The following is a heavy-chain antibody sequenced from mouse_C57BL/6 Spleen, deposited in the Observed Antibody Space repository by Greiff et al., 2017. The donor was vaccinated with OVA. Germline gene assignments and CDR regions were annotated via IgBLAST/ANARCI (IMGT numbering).Heavy chain of an antibody. Sequence: QVQLQQSGAELVRPGTSVKVSCKASGYAFTNYLIEWVKQRPGQGLEWIGVINPGSGGTNYNEKFKGKATLTADKSSSTAYMQLSSLTSEDSAVYFCARCPYYGSSPYYVDYWGQGTTLTVSS. V-gene: IGHV1-54*01. D-gene: IGHD1-1*01. CDR1: GYAFTNYL. CDR2: INPGSGGT. CDR3: ARCPYYGSSPYYVDY. J-gene: IGHJ2*01.